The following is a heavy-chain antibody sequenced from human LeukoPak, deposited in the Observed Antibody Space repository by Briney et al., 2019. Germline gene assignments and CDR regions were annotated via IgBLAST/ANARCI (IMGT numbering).Heavy chain of an antibody. CDR2: INPNSGGT. Sequence: GASVNVSCKASVYTFTDYYMHWVRQAPGQGLEWMGWINPNSGGTDYAQRFQGRVTMDSDTSISTAYMELSSLTSDDTAVYYCSRGRADGYSGYDFGDYWGQGTLVTVSS. V-gene: IGHV1-2*02. CDR1: VYTFTDYY. J-gene: IGHJ4*02. CDR3: SRGRADGYSGYDFGDY. D-gene: IGHD5-12*01.